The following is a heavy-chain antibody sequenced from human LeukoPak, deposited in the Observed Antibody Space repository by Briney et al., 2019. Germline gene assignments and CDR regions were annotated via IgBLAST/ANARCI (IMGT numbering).Heavy chain of an antibody. D-gene: IGHD3-3*01. CDR3: AALKSEVITIFGVVPGTFDY. J-gene: IGHJ4*02. CDR2: IYYSGST. Sequence: PSETLCLTRAVSGGSISSHYWSWIRQPPGKGLEWIGYIYYSGSTNYNPSLKSRITISVGTTNNQFSMKLSYVTAADTAVYDWAALKSEVITIFGVVPGTFDYWGQGTLVPVSS. CDR1: GGSISSHY. V-gene: IGHV4-59*11.